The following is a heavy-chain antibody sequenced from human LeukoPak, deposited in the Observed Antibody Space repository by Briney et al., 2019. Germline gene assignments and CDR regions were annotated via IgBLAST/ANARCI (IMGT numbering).Heavy chain of an antibody. Sequence: GGSLTLSCAASGFTFSSYGMHWVRQAPGKGLEWVAVISYDGSNKYYADSVKGRFTISRDNSKNTLYLQMNSLRAEDTAVYYCAKKSNGLWWQPSTNEYFQHWGQGTLVPVSS. J-gene: IGHJ1*01. V-gene: IGHV3-30*18. CDR2: ISYDGSNK. D-gene: IGHD4/OR15-4a*01. CDR1: GFTFSSYG. CDR3: AKKSNGLWWQPSTNEYFQH.